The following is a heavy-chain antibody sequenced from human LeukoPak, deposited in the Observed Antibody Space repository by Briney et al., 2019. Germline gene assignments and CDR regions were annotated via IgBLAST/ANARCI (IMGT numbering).Heavy chain of an antibody. Sequence: GGSLRLSCAASGFTFSSYAMSWVRQAPGKGLEGVSAISGSGGSTYYADSVKGRFTISRDNSKNTLYLQMNNLRAEDTAVYYCASNGEGYCSSTSCYWFDPWGQGTLVTVSS. CDR2: ISGSGGST. V-gene: IGHV3-23*01. D-gene: IGHD2-2*01. CDR3: ASNGEGYCSSTSCYWFDP. CDR1: GFTFSSYA. J-gene: IGHJ5*02.